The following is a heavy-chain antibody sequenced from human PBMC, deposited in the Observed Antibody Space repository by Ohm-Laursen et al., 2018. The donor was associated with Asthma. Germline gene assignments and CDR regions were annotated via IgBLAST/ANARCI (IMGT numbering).Heavy chain of an antibody. V-gene: IGHV1-69*17. CDR2: IIPIFGIA. Sequence: VSSVKVSCNASGGTFSSYAISWVRQAPGQGLEWMGGIIPIFGIANYAQKFQGRVTITADKSTSTAYMELSSLRSEDTAVYYCARVQAMATIFDAFDIWGQGTMVTVSS. CDR1: GGTFSSYA. D-gene: IGHD5-24*01. J-gene: IGHJ3*02. CDR3: ARVQAMATIFDAFDI.